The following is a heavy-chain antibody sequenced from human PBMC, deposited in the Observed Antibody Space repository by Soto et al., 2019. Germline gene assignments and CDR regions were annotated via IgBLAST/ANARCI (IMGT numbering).Heavy chain of an antibody. V-gene: IGHV4-59*08. CDR1: SDSISSNY. D-gene: IGHD6-19*01. CDR3: ARAVGDPLYYLDY. CDR2: TDYSGNT. J-gene: IGHJ4*02. Sequence: QVQLQESGPGLVRPSETLSLTCTVSSDSISSNYWIWIRQSPGKGLEWIGYTDYSGNTNSNPSLKSRVTKSGDTSKNQFSLRLSSVTAADTAVYYCARAVGDPLYYLDYWGQGTLVTVSS.